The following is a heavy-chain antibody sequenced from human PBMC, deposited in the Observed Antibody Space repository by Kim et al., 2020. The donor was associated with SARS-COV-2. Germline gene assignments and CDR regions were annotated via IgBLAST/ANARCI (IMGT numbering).Heavy chain of an antibody. CDR1: GFTFSSYG. CDR2: ISYDGSNK. CDR3: ARDHGYSSSWGLNSNYYYYYGMDV. V-gene: IGHV3-33*05. Sequence: GGSLRLSCAASGFTFSSYGMHWVRQAPGKGLEWVAVISYDGSNKYYADSVKGRFTISRDNSKNTLYLQMNSLRAEDTAVYYCARDHGYSSSWGLNSNYYYYYGMDVWGQGTTVTVSS. D-gene: IGHD6-13*01. J-gene: IGHJ6*02.